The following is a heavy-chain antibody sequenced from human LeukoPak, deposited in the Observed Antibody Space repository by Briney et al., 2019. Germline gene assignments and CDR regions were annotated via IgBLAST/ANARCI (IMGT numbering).Heavy chain of an antibody. Sequence: ASVKVSCKASGYTFTSYYMHWVRQAPGQGLEWMGIINPSGGSTSYAQKFQGRVTMTRDMSTSTVYVELSSLRSEDTAVYYCARAGSSGYLRYWGQGTLVTVSS. V-gene: IGHV1-46*01. CDR3: ARAGSSGYLRY. J-gene: IGHJ4*02. CDR2: INPSGGST. D-gene: IGHD3-22*01. CDR1: GYTFTSYY.